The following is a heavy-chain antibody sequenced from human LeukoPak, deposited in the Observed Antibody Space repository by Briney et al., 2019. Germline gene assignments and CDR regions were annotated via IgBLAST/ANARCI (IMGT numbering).Heavy chain of an antibody. CDR3: TRDGGQHLGVLNY. J-gene: IGHJ4*02. CDR1: GYTFTGYY. Sequence: GASVKVSCKASGYTFTGYYMHWVRQAPGQGLEWMGWINSNSGGTNYPQKFQGRVTMTRDTSISTAYMELTRLRSDDTAVYYCTRDGGQHLGVLNYWGQGTQVIVSS. V-gene: IGHV1-2*02. CDR2: INSNSGGT. D-gene: IGHD2-2*01.